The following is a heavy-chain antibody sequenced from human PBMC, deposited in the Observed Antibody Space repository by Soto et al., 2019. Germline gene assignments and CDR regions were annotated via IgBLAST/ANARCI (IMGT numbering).Heavy chain of an antibody. CDR3: AKGTPNAPFIVGGTGGGVY. D-gene: IGHD1-26*01. CDR2: IHSDGSRT. V-gene: IGHV3-74*01. J-gene: IGHJ4*02. CDR1: GFTFSSYW. Sequence: EAQLMQSGGGLVQPGGSLRLSCAASGFTFSSYWMHWVRQAPGKGLVWVSRIHSDGSRTNYADSVKGRFSISRDNAKNTLYLQMNSLRVEDTAVYYCAKGTPNAPFIVGGTGGGVYWGQGTLVTVSS.